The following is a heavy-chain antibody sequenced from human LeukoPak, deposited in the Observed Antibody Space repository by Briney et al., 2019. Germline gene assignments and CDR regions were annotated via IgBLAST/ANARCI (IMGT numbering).Heavy chain of an antibody. D-gene: IGHD5-12*01. CDR3: ARDSGYDLVYGMDV. CDR2: TWYNGSNT. Sequence: GGSLRLSCAASGFTFRSYGMHWVRQAPGKGLEWVAITWYNGSNTYYADSVKGRFTISRDNSKNTLYLQMNSLRADDTAVYYCARDSGYDLVYGMDVWGQGTTVTVSS. CDR1: GFTFRSYG. J-gene: IGHJ6*02. V-gene: IGHV3-33*01.